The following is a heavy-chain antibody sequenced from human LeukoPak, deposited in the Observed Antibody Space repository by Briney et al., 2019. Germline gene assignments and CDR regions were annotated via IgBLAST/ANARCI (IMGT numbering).Heavy chain of an antibody. J-gene: IGHJ4*02. CDR2: IKQDGSEK. CDR1: GFTFSSYW. V-gene: IGHV3-7*01. Sequence: GGSLRLSCAASGFTFSSYWMSWVRQAPGKGLEWVANIKQDGSEKYYVDSVKGRFTISRDNAKNSLYLQMNSLRAEDTAVYYCARDRFDFWSGYFGRQLDYWGQGTLVTVSS. CDR3: ARDRFDFWSGYFGRQLDY. D-gene: IGHD3-3*01.